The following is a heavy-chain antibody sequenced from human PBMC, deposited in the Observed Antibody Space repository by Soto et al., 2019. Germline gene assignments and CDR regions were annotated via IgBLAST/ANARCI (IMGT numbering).Heavy chain of an antibody. J-gene: IGHJ6*02. CDR1: GFTFSSYG. V-gene: IGHV3-33*01. D-gene: IGHD6-13*01. Sequence: QVQLVESGGGVVQPGRSLRLSCAASGFTFSSYGMHWVRQAPGKGLEWVAVIWYDGSNKYYADSVKGRFTISRDNSKNTLYLQMNSLRAEDTAVYYCARDPGIADPQLYYGMDVWGQGTTVTVSS. CDR2: IWYDGSNK. CDR3: ARDPGIADPQLYYGMDV.